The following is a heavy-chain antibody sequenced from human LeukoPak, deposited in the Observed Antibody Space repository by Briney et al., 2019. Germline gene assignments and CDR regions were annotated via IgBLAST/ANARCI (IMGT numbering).Heavy chain of an antibody. CDR3: TRKGSQWDFLVDY. CDR2: ISYDGNNK. CDR1: GFTFSSYA. V-gene: IGHV3-30*04. J-gene: IGHJ4*02. Sequence: GGSLRLSCAASGFTFSSYAMHWVRQAPGKGLEWVAIISYDGNNKYYADSVKGRFTISRDSSKNTLYLQMHSLTAEDTAVYYCTRKGSQWDFLVDYWGQGTRVAVSP. D-gene: IGHD1-26*01.